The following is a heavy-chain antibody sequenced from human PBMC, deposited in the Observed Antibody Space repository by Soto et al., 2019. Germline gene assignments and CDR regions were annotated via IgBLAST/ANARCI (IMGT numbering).Heavy chain of an antibody. CDR1: GFTFSSYW. Sequence: GGSLRLSCAASGFTFSSYWMSWVRQAPVKGLEWVANIKQDGSEKYYVDSVKGRFTISRDNAKNSLYLQMNSLRAEDTVVYYCARGGSSSWPDAFDIWGQGTMVTVSS. CDR2: IKQDGSEK. J-gene: IGHJ3*02. CDR3: ARGGSSSWPDAFDI. D-gene: IGHD6-13*01. V-gene: IGHV3-7*01.